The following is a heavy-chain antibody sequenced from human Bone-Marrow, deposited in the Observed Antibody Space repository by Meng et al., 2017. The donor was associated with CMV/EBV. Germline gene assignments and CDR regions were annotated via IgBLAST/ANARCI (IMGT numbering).Heavy chain of an antibody. Sequence: GESLKISCAASGFIFNTYSMHWVRQAPGKGLEWVAVISYDETDKYYADSLKGRFTISRDNSKNTLYLQMNSLRAEDTAMYYCAKNGPQILEWFRDYFDYWGQGTLVTVSS. J-gene: IGHJ4*02. CDR3: AKNGPQILEWFRDYFDY. D-gene: IGHD3-3*01. CDR1: GFIFNTYS. CDR2: ISYDETDK. V-gene: IGHV3-30-3*02.